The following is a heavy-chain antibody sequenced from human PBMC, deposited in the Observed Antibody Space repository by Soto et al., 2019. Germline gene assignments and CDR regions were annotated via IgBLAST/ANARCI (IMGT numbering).Heavy chain of an antibody. CDR2: IYHSGST. CDR3: ARARDRRSNWFDP. Sequence: SETLSLTCAVSGGSISSGGYSWSWIRQPPGKGLEWIGYIYHSGSTYYNPSLKSRVTISVDRSKNQFSLRLSSVTAADTAVYYCARARDRRSNWFDPWGQGTLVTVSS. V-gene: IGHV4-30-2*01. J-gene: IGHJ5*02. CDR1: GGSISSGGYS. D-gene: IGHD2-21*02.